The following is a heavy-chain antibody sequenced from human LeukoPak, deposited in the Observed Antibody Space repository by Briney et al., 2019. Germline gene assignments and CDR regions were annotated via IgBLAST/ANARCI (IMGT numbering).Heavy chain of an antibody. V-gene: IGHV4-4*07. CDR2: IYTSGST. J-gene: IGHJ4*02. Sequence: SETLSLTCTVSGDSISNYYWSWIRQPAGKGLEWIGRIYTSGSTNYNPSLKSRVTMSVDTSKNQFSLKLSSVTAADTAVYYCARGETSGYDLGGYFDYWGQGTLVTVSS. CDR1: GDSISNYY. CDR3: ARGETSGYDLGGYFDY. D-gene: IGHD5-12*01.